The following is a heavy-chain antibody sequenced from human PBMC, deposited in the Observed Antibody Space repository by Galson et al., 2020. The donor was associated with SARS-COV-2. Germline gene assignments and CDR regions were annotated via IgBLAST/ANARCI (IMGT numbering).Heavy chain of an antibody. CDR3: ARGRITMVRGVMTGTLCYFDY. V-gene: IGHV4-34*01. J-gene: IGHJ4*02. CDR1: GGSFSGYY. Sequence: SETLSLTCAVYGGSFSGYYWSWLRQPPGKGLEWIGEINHSGSTNYNPSLKSRVTISVDTSKNQFSLKLSSVTAADTAVYYCARGRITMVRGVMTGTLCYFDYWGQGTLVTVSS. CDR2: INHSGST. D-gene: IGHD3-10*01.